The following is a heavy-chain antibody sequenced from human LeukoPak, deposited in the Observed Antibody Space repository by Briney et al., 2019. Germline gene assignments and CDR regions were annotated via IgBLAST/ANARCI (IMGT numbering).Heavy chain of an antibody. CDR2: ISSSGSTI. D-gene: IGHD1-26*01. Sequence: PGGSLRLSCAASGFTFSSYEMNWVRQAPGKGREWVSYISSSGSTIYYADSVKGRFTISRDNAKDSLYLQMNSLRAEDTAVYYCATQVGDGGYFDYWGQGTLVTVSS. CDR1: GFTFSSYE. J-gene: IGHJ4*02. CDR3: ATQVGDGGYFDY. V-gene: IGHV3-48*03.